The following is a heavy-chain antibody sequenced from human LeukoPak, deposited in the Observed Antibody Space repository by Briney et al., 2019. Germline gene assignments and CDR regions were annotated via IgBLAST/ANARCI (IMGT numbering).Heavy chain of an antibody. CDR2: TSVYNGNT. J-gene: IGHJ5*02. CDR3: ARDINGYYYDSHGYYPTDL. CDR1: GYIFTIYG. V-gene: IGHV1-18*01. D-gene: IGHD3-22*01. Sequence: ASVKVSCKASGYIFTIYGISWVRQAPGQGLEWMGWTSVYNGNTNYPQRLQGRVTMTTDTSTTTAYMELRSLRSDDTAVYYCARDINGYYYDSHGYYPTDLWGQGTLVTVSS.